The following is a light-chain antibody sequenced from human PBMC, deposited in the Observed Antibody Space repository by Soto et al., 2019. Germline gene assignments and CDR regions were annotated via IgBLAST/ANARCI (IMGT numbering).Light chain of an antibody. J-gene: IGKJ1*01. CDR1: QGISSY. CDR3: QQYETFSPWT. CDR2: KAT. V-gene: IGKV1-5*03. Sequence: IQLTQSPSSLSASGGDRVTITCRASQGISSYLTWYQQKPGTAPKLLIYKATILQSGVPSRFSGSGSGTEFTLAISSLEPDDFATYYCQQYETFSPWTFGQGTTVDI.